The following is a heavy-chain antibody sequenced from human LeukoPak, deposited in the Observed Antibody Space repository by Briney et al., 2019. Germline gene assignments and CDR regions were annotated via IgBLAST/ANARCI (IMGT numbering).Heavy chain of an antibody. CDR1: GYSFTNYW. CDR3: ARDTSGYYFLDL. Sequence: GESLKISCKGSGYSFTNYWIAWVRQMPGKGLEWMGIIYPGDSDTKYSPSFEGQVTISADKSINTAYLQWNSLKASDAAIYYCARDTSGYYFLDLWGRGTLVIVFS. CDR2: IYPGDSDT. J-gene: IGHJ2*01. V-gene: IGHV5-51*01. D-gene: IGHD3-22*01.